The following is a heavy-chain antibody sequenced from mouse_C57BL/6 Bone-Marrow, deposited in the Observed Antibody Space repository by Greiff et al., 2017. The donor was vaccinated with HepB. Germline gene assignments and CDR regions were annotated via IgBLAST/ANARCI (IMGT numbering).Heavy chain of an antibody. Sequence: QVQLQQSGAELVRPGTSVKMSCKASGYTFTNYWIGWAKQRPGHGLEWIGDIYPGGGYTNYNEKFKGKATLTADKSSSTAYMQFSSLTSEDSAIYYGARETYDGYSYYFDCWGQGTTLTVSS. CDR2: IYPGGGYT. V-gene: IGHV1-63*01. D-gene: IGHD2-3*01. CDR3: ARETYDGYSYYFDC. J-gene: IGHJ2*01. CDR1: GYTFTNYW.